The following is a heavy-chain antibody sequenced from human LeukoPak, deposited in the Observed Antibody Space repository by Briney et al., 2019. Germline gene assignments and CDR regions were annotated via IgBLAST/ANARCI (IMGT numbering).Heavy chain of an antibody. Sequence: PGGYLRLSCAASGFTFSSYSMNWVRQAPGKGLEWGSSISSSSSYIYYADSVRGRFTISRDNAKNSLYLQMNSLRAEDTAVYYCARDPGYCSGGSCYFEHIWGQGTMVTVSS. CDR3: ARDPGYCSGGSCYFEHI. CDR1: GFTFSSYS. CDR2: ISSSSSYI. J-gene: IGHJ3*02. V-gene: IGHV3-21*01. D-gene: IGHD2-15*01.